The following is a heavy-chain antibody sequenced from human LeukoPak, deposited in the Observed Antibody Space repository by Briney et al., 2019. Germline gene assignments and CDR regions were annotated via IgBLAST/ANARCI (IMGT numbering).Heavy chain of an antibody. Sequence: PSETLSLTCTVSGGSIISYYCSWIRQPPGKGLEWIGYIYYSVSTNYNPSLKSRVTISLDTSKHQFSLKLCSVTAADTGARPCVLLTGDHSRMDVWGRGTPVTVSS. CDR2: IYYSVST. J-gene: IGHJ6*01. CDR3: VLLTGDHSRMDV. CDR1: GGSIISYY. D-gene: IGHD7-27*01. V-gene: IGHV4-59*08.